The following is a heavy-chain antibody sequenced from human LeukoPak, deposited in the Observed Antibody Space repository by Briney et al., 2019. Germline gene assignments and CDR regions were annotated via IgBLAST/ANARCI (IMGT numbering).Heavy chain of an antibody. CDR2: IYYSGST. D-gene: IGHD3-16*01. Sequence: SETLSLTCTVSGGSISSYYWNWIRQPPGKGLEWIGYIYYSGSTTYNPSLKSRVTISLDTSKNQFSLNLTSVTAADTAVYYCARFTPQGYGWGGYNRFDPWGQGTLVTVSS. CDR1: GGSISSYY. CDR3: ARFTPQGYGWGGYNRFDP. J-gene: IGHJ5*02. V-gene: IGHV4-59*01.